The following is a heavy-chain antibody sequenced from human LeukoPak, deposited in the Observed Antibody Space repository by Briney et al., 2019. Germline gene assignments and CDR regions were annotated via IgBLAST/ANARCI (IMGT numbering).Heavy chain of an antibody. Sequence: PSQTLSLTCTVSGGSISSGSYYWSWIRQPAGKGLEWIGRIYTSGSTNYNPSLKSRVTISVDTSKNQFSLKLSSVTAADTAVYYCARVYYGDYRYFDYWGQGTLVTVSS. CDR2: IYTSGST. CDR1: GGSISSGSYY. J-gene: IGHJ4*02. CDR3: ARVYYGDYRYFDY. V-gene: IGHV4-61*02. D-gene: IGHD4-17*01.